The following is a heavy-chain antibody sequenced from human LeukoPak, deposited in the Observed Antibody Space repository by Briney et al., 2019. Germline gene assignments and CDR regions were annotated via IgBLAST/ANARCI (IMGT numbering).Heavy chain of an antibody. CDR2: VYYGRTT. CDR1: AGSFISSSHH. CDR3: VRHDGRGGATMGAFDS. V-gene: IGHV4-39*01. J-gene: IGHJ5*01. Sequence: SETLSLTCTVSAGSFISSSHHWGWIRQSPGKGLEWIGTVYYGRTTYYNPSLDGRVTISLDTSANHFSLQLNSVTAEDTAVYYCVRHDGRGGATMGAFDSWGQGSLVTVSS. D-gene: IGHD5-12*01.